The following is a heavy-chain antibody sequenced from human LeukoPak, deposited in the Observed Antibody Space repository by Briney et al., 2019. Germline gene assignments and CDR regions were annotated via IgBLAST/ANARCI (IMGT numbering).Heavy chain of an antibody. CDR3: ARGNDGWPHYYYYFMDV. D-gene: IGHD1-1*01. CDR2: INPSGGGAT. CDR1: GNTFSNYY. V-gene: IGHV1-46*01. Sequence: ASVKVSCKASGNTFSNYYMHWVRQAPGQGLEWMGIINPSGGGATTYAQKFQGRVTMTRDMSTSTVYMELRSLRSADTAVYYCARGNDGWPHYYYYFMDVWGKGTTVTVSS. J-gene: IGHJ6*03.